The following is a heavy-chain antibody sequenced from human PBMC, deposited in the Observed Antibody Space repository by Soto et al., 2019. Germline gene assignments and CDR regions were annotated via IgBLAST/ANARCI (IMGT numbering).Heavy chain of an antibody. J-gene: IGHJ5*02. CDR1: GCPFIYYP. Sequence: ASVKVSCKASGCPFIYYPIHWVRQAPGQGLECVGWINIGNGNTESSQKFQGRVTITTNTXGSTAYMELRSTTSEATAVSYCAREPLCGGKCYDHYLVPWG. D-gene: IGHD2-15*01. CDR2: INIGNGNT. CDR3: AREPLCGGKCYDHYLVP. V-gene: IGHV1-3*04.